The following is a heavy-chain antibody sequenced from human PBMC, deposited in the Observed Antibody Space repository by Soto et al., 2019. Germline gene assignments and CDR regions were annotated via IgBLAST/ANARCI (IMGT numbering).Heavy chain of an antibody. CDR2: IKSKTDGGAT. D-gene: IGHD3-22*01. CDR3: TTLTMLLVHDDC. Sequence: PGGSLRLSCAVSGVTLTNVWMNWVRQAPGKGPEWVGRIKSKTDGGATDYAAPVKGRFTISRDDSKNTLYLHMNSLKTEDTAVYYCTTLTMLLVHDDCWGQGTLVTVSS. J-gene: IGHJ4*02. V-gene: IGHV3-15*07. CDR1: GVTLTNVW.